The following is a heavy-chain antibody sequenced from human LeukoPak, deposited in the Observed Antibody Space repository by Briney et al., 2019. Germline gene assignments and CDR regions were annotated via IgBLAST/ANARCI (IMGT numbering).Heavy chain of an antibody. CDR3: ARAIAMSRGVNYFDY. V-gene: IGHV3-21*01. D-gene: IGHD3-10*01. CDR2: ISSSSNYI. Sequence: GGSLRLSCAASGFTFSSYSMNWVRQAPGKGLEWVSYISSSSNYIYYADSVKGRFTISRDNAKNSLYLQMNSLRAEDTAVYYCARAIAMSRGVNYFDYWGQGTLVTVSS. CDR1: GFTFSSYS. J-gene: IGHJ4*02.